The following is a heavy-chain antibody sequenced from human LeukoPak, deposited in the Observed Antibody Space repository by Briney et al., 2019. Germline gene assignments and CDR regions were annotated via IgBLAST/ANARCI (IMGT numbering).Heavy chain of an antibody. J-gene: IGHJ4*02. Sequence: SVKVSCKASGGTFSSYAISWVRQAPGQGLEWMGGIIPIFGTANYAQKFQGRVTITADKSTSTAYMELSSLRSEDTAVYYCARLSYKGRSSPDWGQGTLVTVSS. CDR2: IIPIFGTA. V-gene: IGHV1-69*06. CDR1: GGTFSSYA. D-gene: IGHD3-10*01. CDR3: ARLSYKGRSSPD.